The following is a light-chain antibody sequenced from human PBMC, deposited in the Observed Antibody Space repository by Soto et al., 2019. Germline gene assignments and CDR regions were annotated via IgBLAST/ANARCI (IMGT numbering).Light chain of an antibody. J-gene: IGLJ1*01. CDR2: SHN. V-gene: IGLV1-44*01. CDR1: SSNIGSYT. Sequence: QPVLTQPPSASGTPGQRVTISCSGSSSNIGSYTVNWYQQFPGTAPKLLIYSHNQRPSGVPDRFSGSQAGTSASLAITGLQSEDEADYYCATWDASLNGYVFGTGTKLTVL. CDR3: ATWDASLNGYV.